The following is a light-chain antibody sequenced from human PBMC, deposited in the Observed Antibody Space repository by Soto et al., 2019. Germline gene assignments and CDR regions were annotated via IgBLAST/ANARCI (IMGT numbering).Light chain of an antibody. V-gene: IGLV2-14*03. CDR1: ISDVGGYKY. J-gene: IGLJ1*01. CDR2: DVS. Sequence: QSALTQPASVSGSPGQSITISCTGTISDVGGYKYVSWHQHHPGEAPKLIISDVSNRPSGVSNRFSGSKSGNTASLTISGLQAEDEAYYYCNSYPSRSALGVSGTGTKVTVL. CDR3: NSYPSRSALGV.